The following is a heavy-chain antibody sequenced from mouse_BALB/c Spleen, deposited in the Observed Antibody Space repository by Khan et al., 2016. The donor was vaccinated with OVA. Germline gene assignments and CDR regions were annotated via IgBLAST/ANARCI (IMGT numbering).Heavy chain of an antibody. V-gene: IGHV1S137*01. D-gene: IGHD2-1*01. Sequence: QVQLQQPGPEVVRPGVSVKISCTGSGYTFTDYAMHWVKQSLAKSLEWIGVITPYNGYTNYNQNFKGKATMTVDKSSSPASLELARLTSEDSAIYYCARGGNGFDYGGQGTTLTVSS. CDR3: ARGGNGFDY. CDR1: GYTFTDYA. J-gene: IGHJ2*01. CDR2: ITPYNGYT.